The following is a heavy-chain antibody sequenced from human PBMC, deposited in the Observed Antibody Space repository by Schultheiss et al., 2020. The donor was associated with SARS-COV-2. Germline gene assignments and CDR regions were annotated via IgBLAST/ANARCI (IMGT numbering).Heavy chain of an antibody. Sequence: SETLSLTCTVSGGSISSYYWSWIRQPAGKGLEWIGYIYYSGSTNYNPSLKSRVTISVDTSKNQFSLKLSSVTAADTAVYYCARDPYGQDQLLENEYFQHWGQGTLVTVSS. CDR3: ARDPYGQDQLLENEYFQH. J-gene: IGHJ1*01. D-gene: IGHD2-2*01. CDR2: IYYSGST. CDR1: GGSISSYY. V-gene: IGHV4-59*12.